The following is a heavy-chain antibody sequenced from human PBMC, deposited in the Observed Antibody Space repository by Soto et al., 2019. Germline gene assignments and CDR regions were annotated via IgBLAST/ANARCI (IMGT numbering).Heavy chain of an antibody. J-gene: IGHJ6*02. CDR2: ISSSSSYI. V-gene: IGHV3-21*01. D-gene: IGHD3-3*01. Sequence: GGSLRVSCVASVFTFSIYSMNWVGQAPGKGLDLVSSISSSSSYIYYADSVKGRFTISRDNAKNSLYLQMNSLRAEDTAVYYCARDLTYYDFWSGYQTPNGMDVWGQGTTVTVSS. CDR3: ARDLTYYDFWSGYQTPNGMDV. CDR1: VFTFSIYS.